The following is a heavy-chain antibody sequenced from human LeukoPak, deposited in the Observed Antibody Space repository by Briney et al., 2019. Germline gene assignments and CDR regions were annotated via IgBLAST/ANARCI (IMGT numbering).Heavy chain of an antibody. Sequence: PSETLSLTCSVSGGSISSGDYYWSWIRQPPGKGLEWIGHIYYSGSTHHNPSLKSRVTISVDTSKNQFSLKLSSVTATDTAVYYCARSLLSAGSGSYGFDPWGQGTPVTVSS. CDR2: IYYSGST. CDR1: GGSISSGDYY. D-gene: IGHD3-10*01. CDR3: ARSLLSAGSGSYGFDP. J-gene: IGHJ5*02. V-gene: IGHV4-30-4*01.